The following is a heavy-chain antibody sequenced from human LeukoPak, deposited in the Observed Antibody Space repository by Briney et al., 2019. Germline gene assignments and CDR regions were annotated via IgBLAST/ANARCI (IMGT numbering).Heavy chain of an antibody. V-gene: IGHV3-48*03. J-gene: IGHJ6*02. CDR1: GFAFSSYE. CDR2: ISSSGSTI. Sequence: GGSLRLSFAASGFAFSSYEMNWVRQAPGKGLGWGSYISSSGSTIYYTDSVKGRFTISRDNAKNSLYLQMNSLRAEDTAVYYCARGYYYGMDVWGQGTTVTVSS. CDR3: ARGYYYGMDV.